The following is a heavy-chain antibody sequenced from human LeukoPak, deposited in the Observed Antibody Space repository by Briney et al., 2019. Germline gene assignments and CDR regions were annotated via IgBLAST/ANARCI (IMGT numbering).Heavy chain of an antibody. D-gene: IGHD1-1*01. CDR2: VTSGSCYT. CDR1: GFTFSSYE. J-gene: IGHJ6*03. Sequence: PGGSLRLSCAASGFTFSSYEMNWVRQAPGKGLEWIASVTSGSCYTFYADSVKGRFTISRDNSKNSLYLQMSSLRVEDTAIYYCARDPYNGAYSEGYYYYYLDVWGKGTTVTVSS. CDR3: ARDPYNGAYSEGYYYYYLDV. V-gene: IGHV3-21*01.